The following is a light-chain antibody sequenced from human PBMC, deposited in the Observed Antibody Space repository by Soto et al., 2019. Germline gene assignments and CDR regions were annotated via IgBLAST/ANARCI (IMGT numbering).Light chain of an antibody. CDR1: QGISSA. CDR2: DAS. Sequence: AIQLTQSPSSLSAYVGDSVSITCRASQGISSALAWYQQKHGRAPKLLIYDASTLEGGVPSRFSGSRSGTDFTLTVSSLQPEDFATYYCQQFDDYPFTFGPGTKVDTK. V-gene: IGKV1D-13*01. J-gene: IGKJ3*01. CDR3: QQFDDYPFT.